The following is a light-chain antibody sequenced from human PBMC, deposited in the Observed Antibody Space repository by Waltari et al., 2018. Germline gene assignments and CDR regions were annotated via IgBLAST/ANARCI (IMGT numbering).Light chain of an antibody. CDR3: QSYDKSLSGWV. Sequence: YPVLPGTAPRLLIYDTNKRPAVVPDRFSGSKSATSASLAITGLQPEDEAHYYCQSYDKSLSGWVFGGGTKLTVL. CDR2: DTN. J-gene: IGLJ3*02. V-gene: IGLV1-40*01.